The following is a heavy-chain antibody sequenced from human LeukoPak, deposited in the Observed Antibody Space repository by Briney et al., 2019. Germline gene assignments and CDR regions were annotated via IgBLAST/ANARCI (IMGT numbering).Heavy chain of an antibody. D-gene: IGHD5-18*01. CDR3: ARIYSFYSYGYGY. CDR1: GFTFSSYW. J-gene: IGHJ4*02. Sequence: TGGSLRLSCAASGFTFSSYWMHWVRQAPGKGLEWVSVIYSGGSTYYADSVKGRFTISRDNSKNTLYLQMNSLRAEDTAVYYCARIYSFYSYGYGYWGQGTLVTVSS. V-gene: IGHV3-53*01. CDR2: IYSGGST.